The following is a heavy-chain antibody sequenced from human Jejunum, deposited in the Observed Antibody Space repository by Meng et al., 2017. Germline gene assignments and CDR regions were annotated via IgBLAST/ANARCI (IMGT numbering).Heavy chain of an antibody. D-gene: IGHD6-19*01. Sequence: GSLRLSCTVSGGSLSGHYWSWIRQPPGKGLEWIGHIYYSGNTNYNPSLKSRVTISGDTSENQFSLQLNSVTAADTAVYYCASAGSSGWYWYFGLWGRGTLVTVSS. V-gene: IGHV4-59*11. CDR3: ASAGSSGWYWYFGL. CDR1: GGSLSGHY. J-gene: IGHJ2*01. CDR2: IYYSGNT.